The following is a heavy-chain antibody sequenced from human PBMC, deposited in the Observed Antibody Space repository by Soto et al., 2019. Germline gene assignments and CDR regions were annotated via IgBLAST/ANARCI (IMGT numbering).Heavy chain of an antibody. Sequence: EVQLVESGGGLVQPGGSLRLSCAASGFTFSSYWMHWVRQVPGKGLVWVSGINSDGSSTRYADSVKGRITISRDNAKNTLYLQMKCLRAEDTAVYYCASSVLLSVGEDVNDSFDSWGQGKMVTVS. J-gene: IGHJ3*02. CDR1: GFTFSSYW. CDR2: INSDGSST. D-gene: IGHD3-10*01. V-gene: IGHV3-74*01. CDR3: ASSVLLSVGEDVNDSFDS.